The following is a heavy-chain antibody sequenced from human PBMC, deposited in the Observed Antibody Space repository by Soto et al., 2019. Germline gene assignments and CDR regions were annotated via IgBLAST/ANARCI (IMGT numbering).Heavy chain of an antibody. D-gene: IGHD2-21*02. CDR1: GFTFSDYY. V-gene: IGHV3-11*01. CDR3: ARPSGQPLLRASESDFDY. CDR2: ISSSGSTI. J-gene: IGHJ4*02. Sequence: GGSLRLSCAASGFTFSDYYMSWIRQAPGKGLEWVSYISSSGSTIYYADSVKGRFTISRDNAKNSLYLQMNSLRAEDTAVYYCARPSGQPLLRASESDFDYWGQGTLVTVSS.